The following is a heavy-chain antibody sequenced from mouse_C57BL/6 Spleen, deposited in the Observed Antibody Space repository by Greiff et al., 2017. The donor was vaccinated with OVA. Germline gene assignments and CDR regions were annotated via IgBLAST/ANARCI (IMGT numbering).Heavy chain of an antibody. V-gene: IGHV5-16*01. CDR1: GFTFSDYY. J-gene: IGHJ2*01. Sequence: EVMLVESEGGLVQPGSSMKLSCTASGFTFSDYYMAWVRQVPEKGLEWVANINYDGSSTYYLDSLKSRFIISRDNAKNILYLQMSSLKSEDTATYYCARYDYALYFDYWGQGTTLTVSS. D-gene: IGHD2-4*01. CDR2: INYDGSST. CDR3: ARYDYALYFDY.